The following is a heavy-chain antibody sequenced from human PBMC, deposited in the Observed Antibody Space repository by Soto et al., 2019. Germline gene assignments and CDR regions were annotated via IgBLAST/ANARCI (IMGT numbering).Heavy chain of an antibody. CDR2: ISANGQGI. V-gene: IGHV3-23*01. CDR1: GFTFSTYA. D-gene: IGHD1-7*01. Sequence: WSLRLSCSASGFTFSTYALSWVRQAPGKGLEWVSAISANGQGIYYADSVRGRFTISRDNSKNTIFLHMDSLRAEDTAVYYCAKDRNYPRDQFHYWGQGTLVTV. CDR3: AKDRNYPRDQFHY. J-gene: IGHJ4*02.